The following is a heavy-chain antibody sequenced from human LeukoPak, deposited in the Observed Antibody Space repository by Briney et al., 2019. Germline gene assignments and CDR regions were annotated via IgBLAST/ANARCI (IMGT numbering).Heavy chain of an antibody. CDR1: GGSISSYY. CDR3: AREVSVGAIDY. Sequence: SETLSLTCTVSGGSISSYYWIWIRQPPGKGLEWIGYIYYSGSTNYNPSLKSRVTISVDTSKNQFSLKLSSVTAADTAVYYCAREVSVGAIDYWGQGTLVTVSS. D-gene: IGHD1-26*01. CDR2: IYYSGST. J-gene: IGHJ4*02. V-gene: IGHV4-59*01.